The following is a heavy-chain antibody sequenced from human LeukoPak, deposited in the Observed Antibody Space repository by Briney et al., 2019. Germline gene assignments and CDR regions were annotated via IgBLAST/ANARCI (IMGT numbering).Heavy chain of an antibody. J-gene: IGHJ4*02. Sequence: SVKVSCKASGGTFSSYAISWVRQAPGQGLEWMGGIIPIFGTANYAQKFQGRDTITTDESTSTAYMELSSLRSEDTAVYYCARAQGESNHLYYWGQGTLVTVAS. CDR3: ARAQGESNHLYY. CDR1: GGTFSSYA. V-gene: IGHV1-69*05. D-gene: IGHD1-14*01. CDR2: IIPIFGTA.